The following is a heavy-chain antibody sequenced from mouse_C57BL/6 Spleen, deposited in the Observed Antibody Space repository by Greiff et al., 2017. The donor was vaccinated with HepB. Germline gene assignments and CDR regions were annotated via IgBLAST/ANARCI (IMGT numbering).Heavy chain of an antibody. CDR3: ARCGYSRYFDV. Sequence: EVQLQQSGPELVKPGASVKIPCKASGYTFTDYNMDWVKQSHGKSLEWIGDINPNNGGTIYNQKFKGKATLTVDKSSSTAYMELRSLTSEDTAVYYCARCGYSRYFDVWGTGTTVTVSS. V-gene: IGHV1-18*01. J-gene: IGHJ1*03. D-gene: IGHD2-3*01. CDR2: INPNNGGT. CDR1: GYTFTDYN.